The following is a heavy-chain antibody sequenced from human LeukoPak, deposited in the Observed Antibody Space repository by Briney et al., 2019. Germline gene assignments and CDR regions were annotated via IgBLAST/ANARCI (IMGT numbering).Heavy chain of an antibody. D-gene: IGHD4-17*01. J-gene: IGHJ4*02. CDR1: GLTFSSYA. CDR2: ISGSGGST. CDR3: AKESAYGDYSESSPVDY. Sequence: GGSLRLSCAASGLTFSSYAMSWVRQAPGKGLEWVSAISGSGGSTYYADSVKGRFTISRDNSKNTLYLQMNSLRAEDTAVYYCAKESAYGDYSESSPVDYWGQGTLVTVSS. V-gene: IGHV3-23*01.